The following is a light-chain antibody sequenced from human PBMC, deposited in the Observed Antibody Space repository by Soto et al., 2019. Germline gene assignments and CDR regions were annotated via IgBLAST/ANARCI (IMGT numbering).Light chain of an antibody. J-gene: IGKJ3*01. CDR1: QGISSF. CDR2: GAF. Sequence: IQLTQSPSSLSASVGDRVTITCRASQGISSFLAWYQQKPGKAPKLLIYGAFTLQSGVPSRFSRSGSGTDLTLTIGSLQPEDFATYYCQQLNSFPIPFGPGTKVDIK. V-gene: IGKV1-9*01. CDR3: QQLNSFPIP.